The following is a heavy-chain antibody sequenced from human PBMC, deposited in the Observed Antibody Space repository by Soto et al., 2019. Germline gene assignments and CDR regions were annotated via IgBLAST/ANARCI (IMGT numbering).Heavy chain of an antibody. J-gene: IGHJ4*02. D-gene: IGHD5-18*01. CDR2: ISGSAGSR. Sequence: EVQLLESGGGLVQPGGSLRLYCAASGFIFRKYAMSWVRQAQGKGLEWVSAISGSAGSRYYADSVKGRFTISRDNSKNTLYLQMNSLIAEDTAVYYCAKDGYTHGKPDYWGQGTLVTVSS. V-gene: IGHV3-23*01. CDR1: GFIFRKYA. CDR3: AKDGYTHGKPDY.